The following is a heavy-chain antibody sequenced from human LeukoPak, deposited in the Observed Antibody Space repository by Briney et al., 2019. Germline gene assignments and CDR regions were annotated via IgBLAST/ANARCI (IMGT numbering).Heavy chain of an antibody. CDR1: GYTFTSYG. Sequence: ASVTVSCKASGYTFTSYGISWVRQAPGQGLEWMGWISAYNGNTNYAQKLQGRVTMTTDTSTSTAYMELRSLRPDDTAVYYCARVRGYYDSSGPRDYWGQGTLVTVSS. CDR2: ISAYNGNT. J-gene: IGHJ4*02. V-gene: IGHV1-18*01. CDR3: ARVRGYYDSSGPRDY. D-gene: IGHD3-22*01.